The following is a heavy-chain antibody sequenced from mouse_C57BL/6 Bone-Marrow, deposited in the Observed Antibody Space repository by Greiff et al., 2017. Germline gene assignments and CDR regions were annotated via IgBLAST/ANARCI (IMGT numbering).Heavy chain of an antibody. Sequence: EVQLVESGGGLVKPGGSLKLSCAASGFTFSDYGMHWVRQAPEKGLEWVAYISSGSSTIYYADTVKGRFTISRDNAKNTLFLQMTSLRSEDTAMYYCASTVVATDYAMDYWGQGTSVTVSS. CDR3: ASTVVATDYAMDY. CDR2: ISSGSSTI. V-gene: IGHV5-17*01. J-gene: IGHJ4*01. CDR1: GFTFSDYG. D-gene: IGHD1-1*01.